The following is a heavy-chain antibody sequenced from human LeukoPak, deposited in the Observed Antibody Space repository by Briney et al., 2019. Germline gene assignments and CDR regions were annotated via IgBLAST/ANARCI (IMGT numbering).Heavy chain of an antibody. J-gene: IGHJ3*02. CDR3: ARDWEDGYNYHSGAFDI. V-gene: IGHV3-53*01. CDR1: GFTVSSNY. D-gene: IGHD5-24*01. CDR2: IYSGGST. Sequence: GGSLRLSCAAPGFTVSSNYMSWVRQAPGKGLEWVSVIYSGGSTYYADSVKGRFTISRDNSKNTLYLQMNSLRAEDTAVYYCARDWEDGYNYHSGAFDIWGQGTMVTVSS.